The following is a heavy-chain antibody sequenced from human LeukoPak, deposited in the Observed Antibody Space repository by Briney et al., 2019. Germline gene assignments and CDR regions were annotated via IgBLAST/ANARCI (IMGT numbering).Heavy chain of an antibody. D-gene: IGHD2-2*01. CDR3: ARGPAAIHP. CDR2: INHSGGT. V-gene: IGHV4-34*01. J-gene: IGHJ5*02. Sequence: PSETLSLTCAVYAYPLTNHYWIWIHQPPGKGLEWIGEINHSGGTNYNPSLKSRVTISVDTSKNQFFLKLTSVTAADTAVYYCARGPAAIHPWGQGTLVTVSS. CDR1: AYPLTNHY.